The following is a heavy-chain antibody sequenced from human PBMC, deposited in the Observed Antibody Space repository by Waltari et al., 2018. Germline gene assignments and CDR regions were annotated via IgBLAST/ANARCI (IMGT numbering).Heavy chain of an antibody. Sequence: EVQLVESGGGLVQPGGSLRLPCAASGFTFSSYSMNWVRQAPGKGLEWVSYISSSSSTIYYADSVKGRFTISRDNAKNSLYLQMNSLRAEDTAVYYCARDRQDFWSGYYFDYWGQGTLVTVSS. CDR2: ISSSSSTI. V-gene: IGHV3-48*01. J-gene: IGHJ4*02. CDR3: ARDRQDFWSGYYFDY. CDR1: GFTFSSYS. D-gene: IGHD3-3*01.